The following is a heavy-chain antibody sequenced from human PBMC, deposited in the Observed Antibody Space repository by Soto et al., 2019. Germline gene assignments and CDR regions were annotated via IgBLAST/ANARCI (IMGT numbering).Heavy chain of an antibody. CDR1: GGSISSYY. Sequence: ETLSLTCTVSGGSISSYYWSWIRQPPGKGLEWIGYIYYSGSTNYNPSLKSRVTISVDTSKNQFSLKLSSVTAADTAVYYCARLGYKYYDFWSGYYKYNWFDPWGQGTLVTVSS. J-gene: IGHJ5*02. D-gene: IGHD3-3*01. V-gene: IGHV4-59*08. CDR2: IYYSGST. CDR3: ARLGYKYYDFWSGYYKYNWFDP.